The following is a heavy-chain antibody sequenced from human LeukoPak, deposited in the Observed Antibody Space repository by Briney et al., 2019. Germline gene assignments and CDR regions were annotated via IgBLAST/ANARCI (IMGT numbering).Heavy chain of an antibody. J-gene: IGHJ4*02. V-gene: IGHV3-23*01. CDR2: ISGSGGST. CDR1: GFTVSSKY. Sequence: GGSLRLSCAASGFTVSSKYKTRVRQAPGEGLGWVSAISGSGGSTYYADSVKGRFTISRDNSKNTLYLQMNSLRVEDTAVYYCAKGSGIVGATTRVGVDYWGQGTLVTVSS. CDR3: AKGSGIVGATTRVGVDY. D-gene: IGHD1-26*01.